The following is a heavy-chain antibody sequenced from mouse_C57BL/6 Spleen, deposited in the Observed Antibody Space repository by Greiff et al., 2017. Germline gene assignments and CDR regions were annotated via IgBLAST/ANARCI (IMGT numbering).Heavy chain of an antibody. CDR1: GYTFTDYE. J-gene: IGHJ3*01. CDR3: TRDYGSSPAWFAY. D-gene: IGHD1-1*01. V-gene: IGHV1-15*01. Sequence: QVQLQQSGAELVRPGASVTLSCKASGYTFTDYEMHWVKQTPVHGLEWIGAIDPETGGTAYNQKFKGKAILTADKSSSTAYMELRSLTSEDSAVYYCTRDYGSSPAWFAYWAKGLWSLSLQ. CDR2: IDPETGGT.